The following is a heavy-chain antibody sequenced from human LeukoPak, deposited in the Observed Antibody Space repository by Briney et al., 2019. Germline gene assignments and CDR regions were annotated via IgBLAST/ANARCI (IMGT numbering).Heavy chain of an antibody. CDR1: GFSFDNYG. J-gene: IGHJ4*02. CDR3: VRDQQWESPHYFDF. V-gene: IGHV3-48*01. Sequence: GGSLRLSCVTSGFSFDNYGMSWVRRAPGKGLEWISYFSSRKNIVNYADSVKGRFTISRDKAKTSLYLQMSSLRAEDTAVYYCVRDQQWESPHYFDFWGQGTPVTVSS. D-gene: IGHD1-26*01. CDR2: FSSRKNIV.